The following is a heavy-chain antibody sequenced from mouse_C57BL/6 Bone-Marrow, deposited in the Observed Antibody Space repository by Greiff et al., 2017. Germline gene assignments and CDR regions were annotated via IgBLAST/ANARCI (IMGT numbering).Heavy chain of an antibody. J-gene: IGHJ1*03. CDR2: IDPEDGET. D-gene: IGHD1-1*01. CDR3: ASLYYGSSYGWYFDV. Sequence: EVQLQQSGAELVKPGASVKLSCTASGFNIKDYYMHWVKQRTEQGLEWIGRIDPEDGETKYAPKFQGKATITAYTSSNTAYMQLSSLTSEDTAVYYCASLYYGSSYGWYFDVWGTGTTVTVSS. V-gene: IGHV14-2*01. CDR1: GFNIKDYY.